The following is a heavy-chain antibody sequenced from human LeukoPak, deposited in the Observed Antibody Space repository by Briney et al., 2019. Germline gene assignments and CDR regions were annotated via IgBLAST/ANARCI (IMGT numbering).Heavy chain of an antibody. CDR3: AKEQQLEPFDY. CDR1: GFTFSSYS. V-gene: IGHV3-30*18. J-gene: IGHJ4*02. Sequence: GGSLRLSCAASGFTFSSYSMNWVRQAPGKGLEWVAVISYDGSNKYYADSVKGRFTISRDKSKNTLYLQMNSLRAEDTAMYYCAKEQQLEPFDYWGQGTLVTVSS. D-gene: IGHD1-1*01. CDR2: ISYDGSNK.